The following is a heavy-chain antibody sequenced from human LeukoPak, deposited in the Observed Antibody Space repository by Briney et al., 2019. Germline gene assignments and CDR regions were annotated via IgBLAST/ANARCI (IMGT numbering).Heavy chain of an antibody. V-gene: IGHV1-2*02. D-gene: IGHD3-9*01. Sequence: ASVKVSCKASGYTFTGYYMHWVRQAPGQGLEGMGWINPNSGGTNYAQKFQGRVTMTRDTSISTAYMELSRLRSDDTAMYYCARGEVWYDILTGPFDYWGQGTLVTVSS. J-gene: IGHJ4*02. CDR2: INPNSGGT. CDR1: GYTFTGYY. CDR3: ARGEVWYDILTGPFDY.